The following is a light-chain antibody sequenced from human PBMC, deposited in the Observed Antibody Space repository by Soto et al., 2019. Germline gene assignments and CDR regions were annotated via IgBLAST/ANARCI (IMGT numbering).Light chain of an antibody. Sequence: QSALTQPPSASGSPGQSVTISCTGTSSDIGAYNYVSWFQQHPGEAPKPIISEVNKRPSGVPDRFSGSKSGNTASLTVSGLQAEDEADYYCTSYGGRDNLMFGGGTKVTVL. J-gene: IGLJ3*02. CDR1: SSDIGAYNY. V-gene: IGLV2-8*01. CDR2: EVN. CDR3: TSYGGRDNLM.